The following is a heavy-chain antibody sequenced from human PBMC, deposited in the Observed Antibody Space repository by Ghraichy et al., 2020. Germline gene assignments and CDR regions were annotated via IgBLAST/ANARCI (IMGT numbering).Heavy chain of an antibody. CDR3: ARDHVVDSVWDGYNYVRYYGMDV. Sequence: GGSLRLSCAASGFTVSSNYMSWVRQAPGKGLEWVSVIYSGGSTYYADSVKGRFTISRDNSKNTLYLQMNSLRAEDTAVYYCARDHVVDSVWDGYNYVRYYGMDVWGQGTTVTVSS. CDR1: GFTVSSNY. V-gene: IGHV3-53*01. J-gene: IGHJ6*02. D-gene: IGHD5-24*01. CDR2: IYSGGST.